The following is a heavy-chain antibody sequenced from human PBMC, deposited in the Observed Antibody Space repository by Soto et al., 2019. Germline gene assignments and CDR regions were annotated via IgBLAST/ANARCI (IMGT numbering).Heavy chain of an antibody. Sequence: QVQLVQSGAEVKKPGASVKVSCKASGYTFTNYDINWVRQATGQGLEWMGWMNPKSGSTGCAQQFQGRVIMTRSTSISTAYMELSSLRAEDTAVYDCVRVYGESDYWGQGTLVTVSS. D-gene: IGHD4-17*01. CDR1: GYTFTNYD. CDR3: VRVYGESDY. V-gene: IGHV1-8*01. CDR2: MNPKSGST. J-gene: IGHJ4*02.